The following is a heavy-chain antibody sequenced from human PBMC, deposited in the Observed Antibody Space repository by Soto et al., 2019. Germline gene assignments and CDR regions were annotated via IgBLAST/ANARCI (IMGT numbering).Heavy chain of an antibody. J-gene: IGHJ4*02. CDR3: ASEIAGLMVYAPEFDY. Sequence: SETLSLTCTVSGGSISSGGYYWSWIRQHPGKGLEWIGYIYYSGSTYYNPSLKSRLTISVDTSKNQSSLKLSSVTAADTAVYYCASEIAGLMVYAPEFDYWGQGTLVTVSS. CDR1: GGSISSGGYY. D-gene: IGHD2-8*01. V-gene: IGHV4-31*03. CDR2: IYYSGST.